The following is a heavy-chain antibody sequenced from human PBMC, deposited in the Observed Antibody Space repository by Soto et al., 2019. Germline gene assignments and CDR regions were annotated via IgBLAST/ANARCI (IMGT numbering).Heavy chain of an antibody. CDR1: GYSFTSYW. CDR2: IYPGDSDT. V-gene: IGHV5-51*01. J-gene: IGHJ3*02. Sequence: GESLKISCKGSGYSFTSYWIGWVRQMPGKVLDWMGIIYPGDSDTRYSPSFQGQVTISSDKSISTAYLQWSSLKASYTAMYYCHLSLTYDSSGSADAFDIWGQGXMVTV. D-gene: IGHD3-22*01. CDR3: HLSLTYDSSGSADAFDI.